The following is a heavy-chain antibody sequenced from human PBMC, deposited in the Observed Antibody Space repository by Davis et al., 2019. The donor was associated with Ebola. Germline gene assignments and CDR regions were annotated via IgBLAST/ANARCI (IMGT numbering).Heavy chain of an antibody. CDR3: ARAGVNSYDSSGYYYDY. J-gene: IGHJ4*02. D-gene: IGHD3-22*01. Sequence: GESLKISCAASGFTFRSYAMSWVRQAPGKGLEWVSAITGSGGTPNYADSVKGRFTISRDNAKNSLYLQMNSLRDEDTAVYFCARAGVNSYDSSGYYYDYWGQGTLVTVSS. CDR1: GFTFRSYA. V-gene: IGHV3-23*01. CDR2: ITGSGGTP.